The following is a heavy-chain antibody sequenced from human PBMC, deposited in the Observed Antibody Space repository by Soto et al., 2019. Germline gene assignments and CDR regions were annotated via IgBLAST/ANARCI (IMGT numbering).Heavy chain of an antibody. CDR1: GGSISSYY. Sequence: PSETLSLTCTVSGGSISSYYWSWIRQPPGKGLEWIGYIYYSGSTNCNPSLKSRVTISVDTSKNQFSLKLSSVTAADTAVYYCAAPPRYWGQGTLVTVSS. D-gene: IGHD6-6*01. V-gene: IGHV4-59*01. CDR3: AAPPRY. CDR2: IYYSGST. J-gene: IGHJ4*02.